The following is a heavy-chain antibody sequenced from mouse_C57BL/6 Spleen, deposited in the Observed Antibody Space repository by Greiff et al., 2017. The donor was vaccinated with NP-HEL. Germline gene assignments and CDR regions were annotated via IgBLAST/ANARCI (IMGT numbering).Heavy chain of an antibody. CDR3: ARGDGSGYVAWFAY. CDR2: IWRGGST. D-gene: IGHD3-2*02. J-gene: IGHJ3*01. CDR1: GFSLTSYG. Sequence: QVQLKESGPGLVQPSPTLSITCTASGFSLTSYGVHWVRQSPGKGLEWLGVIWRGGSTDYNAAFISRLSISTDKSKSKVFLTMNSLQADDTAICYCARGDGSGYVAWFAYWGQGTLVTVSA. V-gene: IGHV2-2*01.